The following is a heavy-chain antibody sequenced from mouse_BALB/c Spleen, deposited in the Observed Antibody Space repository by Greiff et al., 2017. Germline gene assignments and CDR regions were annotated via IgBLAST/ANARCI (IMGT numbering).Heavy chain of an antibody. J-gene: IGHJ4*01. Sequence: EVMLVESGGGLVQPKGSLKLSCAASGFTFNTYAMNWVRQAPGKGLEWVARIRSKSNNYATYYADSVKDRFTISRDDSQSMLYLQMNNLKTEDTAMYYCVRLNGNYGAMDYWGQGTSVTVSS. CDR1: GFTFNTYA. D-gene: IGHD2-1*01. CDR2: IRSKSNNYAT. CDR3: VRLNGNYGAMDY. V-gene: IGHV10-1*02.